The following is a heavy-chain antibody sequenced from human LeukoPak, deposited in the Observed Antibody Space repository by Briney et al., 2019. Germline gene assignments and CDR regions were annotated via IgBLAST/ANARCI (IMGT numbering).Heavy chain of an antibody. V-gene: IGHV3-30*04. D-gene: IGHD1-26*01. J-gene: IGHJ4*02. CDR1: GFTFSSYA. CDR3: AKTRSGELLFWYFDY. Sequence: GGSLRLSCAASGFTFSSYAMHWVRQAPGKGLEWVAVISYDGSNKYYADSVKGRFTISRDNSKNTLYLQMNSLRAEDTAVYYCAKTRSGELLFWYFDYWGQGTLVTVSS. CDR2: ISYDGSNK.